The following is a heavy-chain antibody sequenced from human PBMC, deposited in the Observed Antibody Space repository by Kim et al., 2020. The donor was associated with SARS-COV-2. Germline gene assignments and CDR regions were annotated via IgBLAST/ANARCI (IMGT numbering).Heavy chain of an antibody. J-gene: IGHJ6*02. V-gene: IGHV3-33*05. Sequence: GGSLRLSCAASGFTFSSYGMHWVRQAPGKGLEWVAVISYDGSNKYYADSVKGRFTISRDNSKNTLYLQMNSLRAEDTAVYYCARDRLLWFGEFFIGMDVWGQGTTVTAS. CDR3: ARDRLLWFGEFFIGMDV. CDR2: ISYDGSNK. CDR1: GFTFSSYG. D-gene: IGHD3-10*01.